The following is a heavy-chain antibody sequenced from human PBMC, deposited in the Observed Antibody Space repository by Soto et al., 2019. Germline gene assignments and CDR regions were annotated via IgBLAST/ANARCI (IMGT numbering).Heavy chain of an antibody. Sequence: EVQLVQSGAEVKKPGESLRISCKGSGYSFTSYWISWVRQMPGKGLEWMGRIDPSDSYTNYSPSFQGHVTISADKSISTAYLQWSSLKASDTAMYYCARHTNDILTGYFKKNWFDPWGQGTLVTVSS. CDR2: IDPSDSYT. CDR1: GYSFTSYW. V-gene: IGHV5-10-1*03. CDR3: ARHTNDILTGYFKKNWFDP. J-gene: IGHJ5*02. D-gene: IGHD3-9*01.